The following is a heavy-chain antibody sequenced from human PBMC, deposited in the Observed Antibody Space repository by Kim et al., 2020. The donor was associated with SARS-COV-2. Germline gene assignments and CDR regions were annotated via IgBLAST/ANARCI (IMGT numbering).Heavy chain of an antibody. J-gene: IGHJ4*02. CDR1: GGSISSGGYY. CDR2: IYYSGST. D-gene: IGHD3-10*01. V-gene: IGHV4-31*03. Sequence: SETLSLTCTVSGGSISSGGYYWSWIRQHPGKGLEWIGYIYYSGSTYYNPSLKSRVTISVDTSKNQFSLKLSSVTAADTAVYYCAIGRLLWFGELLGEDYWGQGTLVTVSS. CDR3: AIGRLLWFGELLGEDY.